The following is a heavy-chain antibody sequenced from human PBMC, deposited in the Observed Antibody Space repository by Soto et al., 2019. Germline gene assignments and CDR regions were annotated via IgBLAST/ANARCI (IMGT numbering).Heavy chain of an antibody. Sequence: PGGSLRLSCVASGFNFSYNAMSWVRQAPGKGLEWLAYIDGSSDYTNSADSVKGRFTISRDNAKNSVFLQMNNLRADDTAVYYCARDLRFSSTNYFDFWGRGTLVTVSS. J-gene: IGHJ4*02. CDR3: ARDLRFSSTNYFDF. V-gene: IGHV3-11*06. D-gene: IGHD2-8*01. CDR1: GFNFSYNA. CDR2: IDGSSDYT.